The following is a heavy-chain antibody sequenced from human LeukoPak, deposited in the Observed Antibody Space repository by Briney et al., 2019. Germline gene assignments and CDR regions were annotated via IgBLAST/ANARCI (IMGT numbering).Heavy chain of an antibody. J-gene: IGHJ4*02. D-gene: IGHD6-13*01. CDR2: SSRSGSTI. Sequence: GGSLRLSCAASGFTFSSYEMNWVRQAPGKGLEWVSYSSRSGSTIYYAESVKGRFTISRDNAKNSLYLQMNSLRAEDTAVYYCAREVGASRWSYFDYWGQGTLVTVSS. CDR1: GFTFSSYE. V-gene: IGHV3-48*03. CDR3: AREVGASRWSYFDY.